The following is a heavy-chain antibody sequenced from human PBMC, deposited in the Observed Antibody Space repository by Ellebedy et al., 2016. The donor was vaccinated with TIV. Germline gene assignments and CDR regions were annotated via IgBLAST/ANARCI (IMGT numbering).Heavy chain of an antibody. CDR1: GSSIDTHYY. CDR2: KHHTGIT. D-gene: IGHD3-10*01. Sequence: SETLSLTCSVSGSSIDTHYYWGWIRQSPRKGLEWTANKHHTGITSNNPSLESRVTISLDTSKDQFSLRLTSVTVADTAIYFCARVYFGEPHFDHWGQGIRVTVSS. CDR3: ARVYFGEPHFDH. J-gene: IGHJ4*02. V-gene: IGHV4-38-2*01.